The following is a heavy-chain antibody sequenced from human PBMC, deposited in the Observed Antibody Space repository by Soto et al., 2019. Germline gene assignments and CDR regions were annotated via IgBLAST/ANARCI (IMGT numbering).Heavy chain of an antibody. J-gene: IGHJ4*02. CDR3: VHIRYGSGLFDY. Sequence: QITLKESGPTLVKPTQTLTLTCNFSGFSLSTSGVGVGWIRQPPGKALEWLALIYWDDDKRYSPSLKSRLTITKDTSKNQVVLTMTIMDPVDTATYYCVHIRYGSGLFDYWGQGTLVTVFS. CDR2: IYWDDDK. CDR1: GFSLSTSGVG. V-gene: IGHV2-5*02. D-gene: IGHD3-10*01.